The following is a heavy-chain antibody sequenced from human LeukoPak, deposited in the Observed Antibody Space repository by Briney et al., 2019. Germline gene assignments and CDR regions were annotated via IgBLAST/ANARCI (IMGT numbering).Heavy chain of an antibody. CDR3: AKGGSGWYGYYFDY. V-gene: IGHV3-23*01. D-gene: IGHD6-19*01. Sequence: GGSLRLSCAASGFTFSSYAMSWVRQAPGKGLEWVSAISGSGGSTYYADSVKGRFTISGDNSKKTLYLQMNSLRAEDTAVYYCAKGGSGWYGYYFDYWGQGTLVTVSS. CDR1: GFTFSSYA. J-gene: IGHJ4*02. CDR2: ISGSGGST.